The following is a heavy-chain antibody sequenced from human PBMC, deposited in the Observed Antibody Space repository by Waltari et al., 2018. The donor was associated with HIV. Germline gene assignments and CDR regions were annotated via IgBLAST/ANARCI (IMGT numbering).Heavy chain of an antibody. CDR1: NFSVSGKH. Sequence: AESGGRLIQPGGSLGLSCTASNFSVSGKHVTWIRQAPGGSLEWVAVIYPDGTTHYADSVSGRFTISRAKSRTTILLLMNGLFVDDTATYFCATGVRYYGPWGQGTRVTVSS. V-gene: IGHV3-53*01. J-gene: IGHJ5*02. D-gene: IGHD3-10*01. CDR3: ATGVRYYGP. CDR2: IYPDGTT.